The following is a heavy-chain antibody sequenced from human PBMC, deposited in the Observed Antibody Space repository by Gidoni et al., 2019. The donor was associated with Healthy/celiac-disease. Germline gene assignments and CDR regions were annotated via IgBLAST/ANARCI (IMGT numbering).Heavy chain of an antibody. J-gene: IGHJ6*02. CDR3: AREEGRYGMDV. CDR1: GGTFSSYT. D-gene: IGHD2-15*01. CDR2: IIPILGIA. Sequence: QVQLVQSGAEVKKPGSSVKVSCKASGGTFSSYTISWVRQAPGQGLEWMGRIIPILGIANYAQKFQGRVTIPADKSTSTAYMELSSLRSEDTAVYYCAREEGRYGMDVWGQGTTVTVSS. V-gene: IGHV1-69*08.